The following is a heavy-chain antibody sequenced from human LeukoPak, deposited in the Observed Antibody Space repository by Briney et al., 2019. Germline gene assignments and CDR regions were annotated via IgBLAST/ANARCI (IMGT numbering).Heavy chain of an antibody. CDR2: ISHSRSYI. V-gene: IGHV3-21*04. J-gene: IGHJ5*02. CDR3: ARVLGYDILTGYYGYNWFDP. CDR1: GFTFSSYS. Sequence: GGSLRLSCAASGFTFSSYSMNWVRQAPGKGLEWVSSISHSRSYIYYADSVKGRFTISRDNAKNSLYLQMNSLRSDDTAVYYCARVLGYDILTGYYGYNWFDPWGQGTLVTVSS. D-gene: IGHD3-9*01.